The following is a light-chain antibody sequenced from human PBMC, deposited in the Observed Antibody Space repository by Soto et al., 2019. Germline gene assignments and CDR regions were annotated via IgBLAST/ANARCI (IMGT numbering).Light chain of an antibody. V-gene: IGLV2-23*02. CDR2: EVS. CDR1: SSDVGRYNL. Sequence: QSALTQPASVSGSPGQSITISCTGTSSDVGRYNLVSWYQQHPGKAPKPMLYEVSKRPSGISNRFSVSKSGNPASLTISGLQAEDEADYYCCSYTGSSTYVFGTVTKLTVL. CDR3: CSYTGSSTYV. J-gene: IGLJ1*01.